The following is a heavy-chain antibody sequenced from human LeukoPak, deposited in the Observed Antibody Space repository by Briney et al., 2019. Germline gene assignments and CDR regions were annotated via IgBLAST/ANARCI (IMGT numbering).Heavy chain of an antibody. D-gene: IGHD2-2*01. J-gene: IGHJ6*02. Sequence: ASVKVSCKASGYIFTNYYMHWVRQAPGQGLEWMGIINPSGGSISYAQKFQGRVTMTRDTSTGTVYMELNSLRSEDTAVYYCARSAAMIADYFYNHGMDVWGQGTTVTVSS. CDR1: GYIFTNYY. V-gene: IGHV1-46*01. CDR2: INPSGGSI. CDR3: ARSAAMIADYFYNHGMDV.